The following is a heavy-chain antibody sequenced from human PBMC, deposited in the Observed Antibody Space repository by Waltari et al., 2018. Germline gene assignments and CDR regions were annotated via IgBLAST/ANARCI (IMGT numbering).Heavy chain of an antibody. J-gene: IGHJ4*02. CDR2: IYYSDSP. Sequence: QLQLQESGPGLVKPSETLSLTCTVSGGSISSSSYYWGWIRHPPGKGLEWFGSIYYSDSPVYSPSLKIRVTISQDTARHHFSQKLGSVTAADTAVYYGASVNIAAAGYWVQGTLVTVSS. CDR3: ASVNIAAAGY. CDR1: GGSISSSSYY. D-gene: IGHD6-13*01. V-gene: IGHV4-39*01.